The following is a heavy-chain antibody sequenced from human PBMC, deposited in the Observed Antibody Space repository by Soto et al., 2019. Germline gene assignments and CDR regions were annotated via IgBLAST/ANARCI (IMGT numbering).Heavy chain of an antibody. CDR2: MYYSGST. J-gene: IGHJ6*02. Sequence: KPSETLSLTCTVSGDSINSRGYYWAWIRQPPGKGLEWIGSMYYSGSTDYNPSLKSRVTISVDTSKNQFSLKVSSVTAADTAMYYCARLGGYCSTTTCYGYYAMDVWGQGTTVTVSS. CDR1: GDSINSRGYY. CDR3: ARLGGYCSTTTCYGYYAMDV. D-gene: IGHD2-2*01. V-gene: IGHV4-39*01.